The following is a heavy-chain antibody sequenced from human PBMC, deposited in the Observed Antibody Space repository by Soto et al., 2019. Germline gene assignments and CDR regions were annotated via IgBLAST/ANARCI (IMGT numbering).Heavy chain of an antibody. J-gene: IGHJ5*02. CDR2: VSRSSSYI. D-gene: IGHD1-26*01. Sequence: PGGSLRLSCAASGFTFSGHTINWVRQAPGKGLEWVSSVSRSSSYIYYANSVKGRFTISRDNSKNTLYLQMNSLRVEDTAVYYCGKIGPAGSWDMWFDAWGQGALVTVSS. V-gene: IGHV3-21*04. CDR3: GKIGPAGSWDMWFDA. CDR1: GFTFSGHT.